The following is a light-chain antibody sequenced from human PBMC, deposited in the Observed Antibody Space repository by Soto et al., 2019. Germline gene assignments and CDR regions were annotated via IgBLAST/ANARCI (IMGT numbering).Light chain of an antibody. CDR1: SSDVGGYNY. CDR2: DVT. Sequence: QSALTQPPSVSGSPGQSVTISCTGTSSDVGGYNYVSWYQQHPGKAPKLMIYDVTKRPSGVPDRFSGSKSGNTASLTMSGPQAEDEDDYYCCSYASSYNFFGTGTKVTVL. CDR3: CSYASSYNF. J-gene: IGLJ1*01. V-gene: IGLV2-11*01.